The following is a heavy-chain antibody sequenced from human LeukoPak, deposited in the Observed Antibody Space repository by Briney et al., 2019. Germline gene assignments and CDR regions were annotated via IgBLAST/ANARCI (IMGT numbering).Heavy chain of an antibody. Sequence: LAGGSLRLSCAASGFTFSSSWMMWVRQAPGKGLEWVARIKEDGSEKYYVDSVRGRFTISRDDAKNSLHLQMNSLRVEDTAVYYCARDKGKNYFERLDYWGQGTLVIVSS. CDR2: IKEDGSEK. J-gene: IGHJ4*02. V-gene: IGHV3-7*01. CDR3: ARDKGKNYFERLDY. CDR1: GFTFSSSW. D-gene: IGHD3-9*01.